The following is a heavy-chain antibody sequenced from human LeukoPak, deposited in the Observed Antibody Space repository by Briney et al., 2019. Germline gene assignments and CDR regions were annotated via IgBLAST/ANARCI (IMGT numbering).Heavy chain of an antibody. CDR3: AREWNGGNSEGYYFDY. V-gene: IGHV3-7*01. J-gene: IGHJ4*02. Sequence: GVSLTLSCAASGFTFSSYWMSWVRQAPGKGLEWVANIKQDGREKYYVDSVKGRFTISRDNAKNSLYLQMNSLRAEDTAVYYCAREWNGGNSEGYYFDYWGQGTLVTVSS. CDR2: IKQDGREK. D-gene: IGHD4-23*01. CDR1: GFTFSSYW.